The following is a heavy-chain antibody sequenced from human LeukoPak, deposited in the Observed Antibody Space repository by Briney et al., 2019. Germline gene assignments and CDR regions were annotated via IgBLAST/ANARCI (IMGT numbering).Heavy chain of an antibody. V-gene: IGHV1-58*01. J-gene: IGHJ5*02. CDR1: GFTFTSSA. Sequence: SVKVSCKASGFTFTSSAVQWVRQARGQRLEWIGWIVVGSGNTNYAQKFQERVTITRGMSTSTAYMELSSLRSEDTAVYYCAADNGSGSYYNRWFDPWGQGTLVTVSS. D-gene: IGHD3-10*01. CDR2: IVVGSGNT. CDR3: AADNGSGSYYNRWFDP.